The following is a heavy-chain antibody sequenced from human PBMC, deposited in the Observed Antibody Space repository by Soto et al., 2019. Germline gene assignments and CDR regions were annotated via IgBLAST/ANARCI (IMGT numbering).Heavy chain of an antibody. Sequence: ASVKVSCKASGYTFTGYYMHWVRQAPGQGLEWMGWINPNSGGTNYAQKFQGWVTMTRDTSISTAYMELSRLRSDDTAVYYCARGYYDFWSGYIDYWGQGTLVTVSS. CDR3: ARGYYDFWSGYIDY. CDR1: GYTFTGYY. V-gene: IGHV1-2*04. CDR2: INPNSGGT. J-gene: IGHJ4*02. D-gene: IGHD3-3*01.